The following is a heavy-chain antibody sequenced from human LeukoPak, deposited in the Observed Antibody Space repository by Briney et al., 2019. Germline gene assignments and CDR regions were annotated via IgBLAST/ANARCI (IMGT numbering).Heavy chain of an antibody. J-gene: IGHJ4*02. Sequence: SETLSLTCAVYGGSFSGYYWSWIRQPPGKGLEWIGEINHSRSTNYNPSLKSRVTISVDTSKNQFSLKLSSVTAADTAVYYCARLDCSGGSCFYFDYWGQGTLVAVSS. CDR1: GGSFSGYY. D-gene: IGHD2-15*01. V-gene: IGHV4-34*01. CDR3: ARLDCSGGSCFYFDY. CDR2: INHSRST.